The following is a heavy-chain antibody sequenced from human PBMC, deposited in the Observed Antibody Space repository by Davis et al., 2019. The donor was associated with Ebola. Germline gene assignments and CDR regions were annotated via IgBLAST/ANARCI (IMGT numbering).Heavy chain of an antibody. J-gene: IGHJ4*02. CDR1: GFTFDDYA. Sequence: GESLKISCAASGFTFDDYAMTWVRQAPGKGLEWVSGINWNGGSTGYADSVKGRFTISRDNSKNTLYLQMNSLRAEDTAVYYCAKVVQGIWGQGTLVTVSS. CDR3: AKVVQGI. CDR2: INWNGGST. D-gene: IGHD1-1*01. V-gene: IGHV3-20*04.